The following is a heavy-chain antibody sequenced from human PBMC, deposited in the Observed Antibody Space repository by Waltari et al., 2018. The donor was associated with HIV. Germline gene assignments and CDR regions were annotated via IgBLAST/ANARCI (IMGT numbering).Heavy chain of an antibody. J-gene: IGHJ1*01. Sequence: QVQLQESGPGLVRPSETLSLTCSVSGYAIRRGDYWGWLRRPPGKGLEWIGSMNHRGSTCQNPSLKTRTKMSMDLTKNRFSLNVTYVTAADTAVYYCARAQDNSGGMAFQFWGRGTLITVSS. V-gene: IGHV4-38-2*02. D-gene: IGHD1-1*01. CDR3: ARAQDNSGGMAFQF. CDR2: MNHRGST. CDR1: GYAIRRGDY.